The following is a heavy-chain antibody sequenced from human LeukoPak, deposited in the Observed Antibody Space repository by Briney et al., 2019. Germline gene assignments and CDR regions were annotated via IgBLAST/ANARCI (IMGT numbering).Heavy chain of an antibody. J-gene: IGHJ4*02. CDR2: ISAYNGNT. D-gene: IGHD3-10*01. CDR3: AREKTGPMVRGVTLDY. V-gene: IGHV1-18*04. Sequence: ASVKVSCKASGYTFTSYGISWVRQAPGQGLEWMGWISAYNGNTNYAQKLQGRVTMTTDTSTSTAYVELRSLRSDDTAVYYCAREKTGPMVRGVTLDYWGQGTLVTVSS. CDR1: GYTFTSYG.